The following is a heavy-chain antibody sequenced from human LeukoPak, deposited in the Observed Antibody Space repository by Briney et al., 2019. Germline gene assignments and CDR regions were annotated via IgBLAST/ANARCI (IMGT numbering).Heavy chain of an antibody. CDR3: ARDGSYSSGWYEE. CDR1: GFTFSSYA. V-gene: IGHV3-30*04. Sequence: PGGSLRLSCAASGFTFSSYAMHWVRQAPGKGLEWVAVISYDGSNKYYADSVKGRFTISRDNSKNTLYLQMNSLRAEDTAVYYCARDGSYSSGWYEEWGQGTLVTVSS. D-gene: IGHD6-19*01. J-gene: IGHJ4*02. CDR2: ISYDGSNK.